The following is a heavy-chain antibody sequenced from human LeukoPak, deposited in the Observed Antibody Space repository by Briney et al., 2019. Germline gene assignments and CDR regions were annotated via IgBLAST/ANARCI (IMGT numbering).Heavy chain of an antibody. J-gene: IGHJ4*02. Sequence: SETLSLTCVVSAASISNYYWSWIRQAPGKGLEWIGYISTSGSTNYNPSLKSRVSISLDTSKNRFSLNLNFVSAADTAVYYCASHRTSYRYTFDYWGQGALVTVSS. CDR1: AASISNYY. V-gene: IGHV4-4*09. D-gene: IGHD2/OR15-2a*01. CDR3: ASHRTSYRYTFDY. CDR2: ISTSGST.